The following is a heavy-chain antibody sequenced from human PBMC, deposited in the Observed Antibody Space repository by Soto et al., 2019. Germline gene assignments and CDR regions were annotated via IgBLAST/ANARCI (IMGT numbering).Heavy chain of an antibody. V-gene: IGHV1-69*09. CDR3: TRMKRARLGS. Sequence: EQVVQSGPAMKEPGSSVKVSCRASGIMSSVYGFSWVRPAPGQGLEWVAMINPILDSTHYAQNLQGRVSLSVDKSKDTAHLEVTSPSREDTAIYFCTRMKRARLGSWGGGTVVTVSS. D-gene: IGHD6-25*01. J-gene: IGHJ4*02. CDR1: GIMSSVYG. CDR2: INPILDST.